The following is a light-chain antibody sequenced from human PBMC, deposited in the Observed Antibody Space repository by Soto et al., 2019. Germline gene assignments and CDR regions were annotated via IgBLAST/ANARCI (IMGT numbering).Light chain of an antibody. V-gene: IGLV2-14*01. J-gene: IGLJ3*02. Sequence: QSALTQPASVSGSPGQSITISCTGTSSDIGIYNYVSWFQQYPGKAPKLMIYDVVNRPSGVSNRFSGSKSGNTASLTISGLQVEDEADYYCNSYTSASTWVFGGGTKLTVL. CDR3: NSYTSASTWV. CDR1: SSDIGIYNY. CDR2: DVV.